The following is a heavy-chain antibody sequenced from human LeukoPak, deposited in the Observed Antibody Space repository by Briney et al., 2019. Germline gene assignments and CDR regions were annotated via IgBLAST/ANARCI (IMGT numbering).Heavy chain of an antibody. D-gene: IGHD3-22*01. J-gene: IGHJ4*02. CDR1: GITFSNYG. CDR3: AKDNYYDSSGYPGYFDY. V-gene: IGHV3-9*01. Sequence: SLRLSCAASGITFSNYGMHWVRQAPGKGLEWVSGISWNSGSTGYADSVKGRFTISRDNAKNSLYLQMNSLRAEDTALYYCAKDNYYDSSGYPGYFDYWGQGTLVTVSS. CDR2: ISWNSGST.